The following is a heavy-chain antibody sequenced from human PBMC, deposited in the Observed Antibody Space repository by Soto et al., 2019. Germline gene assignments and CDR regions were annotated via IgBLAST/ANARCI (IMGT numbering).Heavy chain of an antibody. CDR1: GFTFSSYG. J-gene: IGHJ6*02. CDR2: IWYDGSNK. V-gene: IGHV3-33*01. D-gene: IGHD5-12*01. CDR3: ARDNSGYDPKYYYYGMDV. Sequence: GGSLRLSCAASGFTFSSYGMHWVRQAPGKGLEWVAVIWYDGSNKYYADSVKGRFTISRDNSKNTLYLQMNSLRAEDTAVYYCARDNSGYDPKYYYYGMDVWGQGTTVTVSS.